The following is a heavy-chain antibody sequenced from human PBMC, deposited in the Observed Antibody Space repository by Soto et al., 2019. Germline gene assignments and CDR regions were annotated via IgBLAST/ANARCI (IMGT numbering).Heavy chain of an antibody. CDR1: GFTFSSYA. D-gene: IGHD6-19*01. Sequence: EVQLLESGGGLVQPGGSLRLSCAASGFTFSSYAMSWVRQAPGKGLEWVSAISGRGGSTYYGDSVKGRFTISTDNSRNTLYLQMNSLRAEDTAVYYCAKEGEYSSGWDNFDYWGQGTLVSVSS. V-gene: IGHV3-23*01. J-gene: IGHJ4*02. CDR3: AKEGEYSSGWDNFDY. CDR2: ISGRGGST.